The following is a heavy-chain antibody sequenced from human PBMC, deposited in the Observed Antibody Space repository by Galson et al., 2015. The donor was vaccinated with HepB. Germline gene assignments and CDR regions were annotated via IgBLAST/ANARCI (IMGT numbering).Heavy chain of an antibody. V-gene: IGHV3-11*06. J-gene: IGHJ4*02. CDR2: ISSSTIYT. D-gene: IGHD4-17*01. CDR1: GFTFSDYY. CDR3: ARVADSDYGDHSHFDS. Sequence: FLRLSCAASGFTFSDYYMSWIRQAPGKGLEWLSYISSSTIYTNYADSVKGRFTISRDNVKNSMYLQMNRLRAEDTAVYYCARVADSDYGDHSHFDSWGKGTLVTVSS.